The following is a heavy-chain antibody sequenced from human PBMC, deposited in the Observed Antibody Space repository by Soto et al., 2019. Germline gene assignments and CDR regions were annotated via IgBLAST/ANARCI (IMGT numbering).Heavy chain of an antibody. CDR2: ISDSGGAT. D-gene: IGHD3-9*01. V-gene: IGHV3-23*01. CDR1: GCDFSSYA. Sequence: GGSLRLSCAASGCDFSSYAMSWVRQAPGEGLEWVSSISDSGGATYYADSVKGRFTISRDNSKNTLYLQMNSLRAEDTAIYYCASPYYRILTGYFYYMDVWGKGTTVTVSS. CDR3: ASPYYRILTGYFYYMDV. J-gene: IGHJ6*03.